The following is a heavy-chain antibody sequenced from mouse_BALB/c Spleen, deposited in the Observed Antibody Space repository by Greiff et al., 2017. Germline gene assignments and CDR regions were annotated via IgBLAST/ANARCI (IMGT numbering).Heavy chain of an antibody. J-gene: IGHJ4*01. V-gene: IGHV5-12-1*01. Sequence: EVKLVESGGGLVKPGGSLKLSCAASGFAFSSYDMSWVRQTPEKRLEWVAYISSGGGSTYYPDTVKGRFTISRDNAKNTLYLQMSSLKSEDTAMYYCASLTHYYAMDYWGQGTSVTVSS. CDR2: ISSGGGST. CDR3: ASLTHYYAMDY. CDR1: GFAFSSYD. D-gene: IGHD1-1*01.